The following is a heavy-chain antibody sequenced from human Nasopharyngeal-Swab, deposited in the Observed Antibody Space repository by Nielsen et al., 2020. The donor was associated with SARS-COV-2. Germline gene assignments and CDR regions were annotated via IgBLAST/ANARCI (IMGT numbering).Heavy chain of an antibody. CDR1: GGSISSYY. CDR3: ARSGDGYDY. Sequence: SETLSLICTVSGGSISSYYWSWIRQPPGKGLEWIGYIYYSGSTNYNPSLKSRVTISVDTSKNQFSLKLSSVTAADTAVYYCARSGDGYDYWGQGTLVTVSS. CDR2: IYYSGST. V-gene: IGHV4-59*01. J-gene: IGHJ4*02. D-gene: IGHD2-21*01.